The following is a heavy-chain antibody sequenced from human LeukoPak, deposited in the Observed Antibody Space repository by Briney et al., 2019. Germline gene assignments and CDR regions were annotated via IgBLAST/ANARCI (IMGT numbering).Heavy chain of an antibody. CDR2: IYYSGTT. D-gene: IGHD3-9*01. Sequence: SETLSLTCTVSGGSTTNYYWSWIRQPPGKGLEWIGYIYYSGTTNYNTSLRRRVIISVDTPRKQFSLSMNSVSAADTAVYYWASLLPNTLTGLPYNYRYLDVSGKGTTVTVSS. V-gene: IGHV4-59*01. J-gene: IGHJ6*03. CDR1: GGSTTNYY. CDR3: ASLLPNTLTGLPYNYRYLDV.